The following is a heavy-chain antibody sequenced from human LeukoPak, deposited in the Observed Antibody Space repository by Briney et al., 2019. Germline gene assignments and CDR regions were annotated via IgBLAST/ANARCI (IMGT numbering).Heavy chain of an antibody. CDR1: GFTFSDYY. CDR2: ISSSSSTI. CDR3: ARDWMPSSGWHSGY. Sequence: GGSLRLSCAASGFTFSDYYMSWIRQAPGKGLEWVSYISSSSSTIYYADSVKGRFTISRDNAKNSLYPQMNSLRAEDTAVYYCARDWMPSSGWHSGYWGQGTLVTVSS. J-gene: IGHJ4*02. D-gene: IGHD6-19*01. V-gene: IGHV3-11*04.